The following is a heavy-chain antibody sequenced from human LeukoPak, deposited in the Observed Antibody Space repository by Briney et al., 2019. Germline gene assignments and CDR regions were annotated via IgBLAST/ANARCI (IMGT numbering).Heavy chain of an antibody. CDR2: IYHSGST. Sequence: KPSETLSLTCTVSGYSISSGYYWGWIRQPPGKGLEWIGSIYHSGSTYYNPSLKSRVTISVDTSKNQFSLKLSSVTAADTAVYYCARSYYGSGRYGPQFDYWGQGTLVTVSS. CDR1: GYSISSGYY. CDR3: ARSYYGSGRYGPQFDY. J-gene: IGHJ4*02. V-gene: IGHV4-38-2*02. D-gene: IGHD3-10*01.